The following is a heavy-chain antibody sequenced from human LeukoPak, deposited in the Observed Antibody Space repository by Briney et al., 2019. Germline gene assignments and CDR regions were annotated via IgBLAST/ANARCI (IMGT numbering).Heavy chain of an antibody. Sequence: AGGSLRLSCTASGFTFGDYAMSWVRQAPGKGLEWVGFIRRKAYGATTEYAASVKGRFTISRDDSKSIAYLQMNSLKTEDTAVYYCTSPLITFGGVIAPPPGYWGQGTLVTVSS. CDR2: IRRKAYGATT. V-gene: IGHV3-49*04. J-gene: IGHJ4*02. D-gene: IGHD3-16*02. CDR1: GFTFGDYA. CDR3: TSPLITFGGVIAPPPGY.